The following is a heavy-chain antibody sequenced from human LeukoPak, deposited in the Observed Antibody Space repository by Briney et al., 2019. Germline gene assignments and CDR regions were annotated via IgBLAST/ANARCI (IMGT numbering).Heavy chain of an antibody. CDR1: GFTFSSYA. D-gene: IGHD5-18*01. CDR2: ISGSGGDT. J-gene: IGHJ4*02. Sequence: GGSLRLSCAASGFTFSSYAMSWVRQAPGKGLEWVSGISGSGGDTYYADSVKGRFTVSRDNSKNTLFLHMNSLRAEDTAVYYCARMGGYSYGLYYFDYWGQGTLVTVSS. CDR3: ARMGGYSYGLYYFDY. V-gene: IGHV3-23*01.